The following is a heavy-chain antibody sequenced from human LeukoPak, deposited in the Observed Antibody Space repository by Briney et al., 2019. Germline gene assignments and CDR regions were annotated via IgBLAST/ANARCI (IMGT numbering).Heavy chain of an antibody. Sequence: ASVKVSCKASGGTFSSYAISWVRQAPGQGLEWMGGIIPIFGTANYAQKFQGRVTITTDESTSTAYMELSSLRSEDTAVYYCARSLHSSYYYDSSGFTFDYWGQGTLVTVSS. D-gene: IGHD3-22*01. J-gene: IGHJ4*02. CDR1: GGTFSSYA. V-gene: IGHV1-69*05. CDR2: IIPIFGTA. CDR3: ARSLHSSYYYDSSGFTFDY.